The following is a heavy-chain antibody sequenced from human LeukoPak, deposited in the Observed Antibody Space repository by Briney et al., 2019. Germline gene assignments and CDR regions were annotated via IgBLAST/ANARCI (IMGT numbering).Heavy chain of an antibody. CDR2: IYYSGST. J-gene: IGHJ5*02. CDR1: GGSISSGGYY. Sequence: ASQTLSLTCTVSGGSISSGGYYWSRIRQHPGKGLEWIGYIYYSGSTYYNPSLKSRVTISVDTSKNQFSLKLSSVTAADTAVYYCARDSQGSGSYYNPKGSWFDPWGQGTLVTVSS. D-gene: IGHD3-10*01. V-gene: IGHV4-31*03. CDR3: ARDSQGSGSYYNPKGSWFDP.